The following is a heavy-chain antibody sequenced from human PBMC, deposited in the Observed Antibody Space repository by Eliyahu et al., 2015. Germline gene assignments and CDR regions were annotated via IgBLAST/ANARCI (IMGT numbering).Heavy chain of an antibody. CDR1: XYSFIXYX. J-gene: IGHJ2*01. CDR3: ARRDCGSDCYSPTYWYFDL. Sequence: EVQLVQSGTEVKKPGESLKLSCKGXXYSFIXYXXGWVRQMPGKGLEXMGIIYPGDSDIKYNPSFQGQVTISADKSISTAYLQWSSLKASDTAIYYCARRDCGSDCYSPTYWYFDLWGRGTLVAVSS. CDR2: IYPGDSDI. D-gene: IGHD2-21*02. V-gene: IGHV5-51*03.